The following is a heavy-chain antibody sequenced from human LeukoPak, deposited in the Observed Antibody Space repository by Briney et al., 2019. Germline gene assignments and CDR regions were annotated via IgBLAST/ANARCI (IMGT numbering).Heavy chain of an antibody. D-gene: IGHD3-3*01. V-gene: IGHV4-34*01. CDR3: ARVTIFEARFDP. CDR1: GGSFSGYY. Sequence: PSETLSLTCAVYGGSFSGYYWSWIRQPPGKGLEWIGEINHSGSTNYNPSLKSRVTILVDTSKNHFSLKLSSVTAADTAVYYCARVTIFEARFDPWGQGILVTVSS. CDR2: INHSGST. J-gene: IGHJ5*02.